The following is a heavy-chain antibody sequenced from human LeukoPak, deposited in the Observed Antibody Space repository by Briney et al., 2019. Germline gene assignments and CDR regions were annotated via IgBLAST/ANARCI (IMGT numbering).Heavy chain of an antibody. CDR3: ANSGVYSYGLYFDY. J-gene: IGHJ4*02. D-gene: IGHD5-18*01. Sequence: GGSLRLSCAASGFTFSSHAMSWVRQAPGEGLEWVSAISGGGGSTYYADSVKGRFTISRDNSKNTLYLQMNSLRAEDTAVYYCANSGVYSYGLYFDYWGQGTLVTVSS. CDR1: GFTFSSHA. CDR2: ISGGGGST. V-gene: IGHV3-23*01.